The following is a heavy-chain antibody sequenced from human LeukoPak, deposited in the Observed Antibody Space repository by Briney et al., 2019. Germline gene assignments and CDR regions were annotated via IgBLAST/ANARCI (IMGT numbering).Heavy chain of an antibody. V-gene: IGHV1-2*02. D-gene: IGHD7-27*01. J-gene: IGHJ3*01. CDR1: GYTFTSYD. CDR2: INSKTGGT. CDR3: ARDPTGDMPAFDL. Sequence: ASVKVSCKASGYTFTSYDINWLRQAPGQGLEWLGWINSKTGGTNFAQKFAARVFLTRDTSISTAYLDLRRLTSDDTAVYYCARDPTGDMPAFDLWGQGTMLTVSS.